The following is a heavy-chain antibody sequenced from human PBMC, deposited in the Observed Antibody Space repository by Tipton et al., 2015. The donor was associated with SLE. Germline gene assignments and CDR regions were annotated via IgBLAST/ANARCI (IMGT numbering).Heavy chain of an antibody. CDR2: IYTSGST. J-gene: IGHJ5*02. CDR3: AKVIRSPNWFDP. Sequence: TLSLTCTVSGGSLSSGSYYWSWIRQPAGKGLEWIGRIYTSGSTNYNPSLKSRVTISVDTSKNQFSLKLSSVTAADTAVYYCAKVIRSPNWFDPWGQGTLVTVSS. CDR1: GGSLSSGSYY. V-gene: IGHV4-61*02. D-gene: IGHD2-21*01.